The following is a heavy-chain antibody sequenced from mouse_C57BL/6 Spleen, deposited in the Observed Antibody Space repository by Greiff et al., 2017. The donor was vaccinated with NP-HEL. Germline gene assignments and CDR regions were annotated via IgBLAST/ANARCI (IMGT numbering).Heavy chain of an antibody. D-gene: IGHD1-1*01. V-gene: IGHV1-15*01. CDR1: GYTFTDYE. J-gene: IGHJ1*03. CDR2: LDPETGGT. CDR3: TSPYYGSPDWYVDV. Sequence: QVQLQQSGAELVRPGASVTLSCKASGYTFTDYEMHWVKQTPVHGLEWIGALDPETGGTAYNQKFKGQAILTADKASSTASMELRSLTSEDSAVYYCTSPYYGSPDWYVDVWGTGTTVTVSS.